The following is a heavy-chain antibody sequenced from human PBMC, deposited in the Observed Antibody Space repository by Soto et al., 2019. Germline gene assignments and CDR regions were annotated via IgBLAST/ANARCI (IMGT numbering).Heavy chain of an antibody. CDR3: AREGPYCTNGVCYLPFDY. J-gene: IGHJ4*02. CDR2: INSDGSST. Sequence: GGSLRLSCAASGFTFSSYWMHWVRQAPGKGLVWVSRINSDGSSTSYADSVKGRFTISRDNAKNTLYLQMNSLRAEDTAVYYCAREGPYCTNGVCYLPFDYWGQGTLVTVSS. V-gene: IGHV3-74*01. D-gene: IGHD2-8*01. CDR1: GFTFSSYW.